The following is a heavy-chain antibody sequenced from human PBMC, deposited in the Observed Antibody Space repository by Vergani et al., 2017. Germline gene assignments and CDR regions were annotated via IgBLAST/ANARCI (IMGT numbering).Heavy chain of an antibody. Sequence: QVQVVQSGAEVKKSGASVKVSCKTSGYTFSNYYMHWVRQAPGQGLEWMGRINPSGGNTNYAQKFQGRVTMTRDTSTSTVYMELSSLRSEDTAIYYCARGDYGILTGYRYWGQGTLVTVSA. CDR3: ARGDYGILTGYRY. J-gene: IGHJ4*02. CDR2: INPSGGNT. CDR1: GYTFSNYY. D-gene: IGHD3-9*01. V-gene: IGHV1-46*03.